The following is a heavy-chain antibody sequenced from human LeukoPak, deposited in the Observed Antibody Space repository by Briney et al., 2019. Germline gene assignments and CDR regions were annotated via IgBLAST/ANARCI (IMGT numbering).Heavy chain of an antibody. Sequence: PGGSLRLSCAASGFTFSSYAMSWVRQAPGKGLEWVSAISGSGGSTYYADSVKGRFTISRDNSKNTLYLQMNSLRAEDTAVYYCARTRCSSTSCYLIRYFDYWGQGTLVTVSS. CDR2: ISGSGGST. J-gene: IGHJ4*02. CDR1: GFTFSSYA. CDR3: ARTRCSSTSCYLIRYFDY. D-gene: IGHD2-2*01. V-gene: IGHV3-23*01.